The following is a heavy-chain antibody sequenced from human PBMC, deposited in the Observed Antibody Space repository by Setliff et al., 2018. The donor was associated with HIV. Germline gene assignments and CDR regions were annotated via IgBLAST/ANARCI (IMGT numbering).Heavy chain of an antibody. D-gene: IGHD3-16*01. CDR3: AWGTQRPIDS. J-gene: IGHJ4*02. CDR1: GYTLPDYY. CDR2: IDPDRGDT. V-gene: IGHV1-69-2*01. Sequence: ASVKVSCKVSGYTLPDYYMQWVRQAPGKGLEWMGLIDPDRGDTVYAEKFQGRVTITADRSIDIAYMKLTSLRSEDTAMYFCAWGTQRPIDSWGQGTLVTVSS.